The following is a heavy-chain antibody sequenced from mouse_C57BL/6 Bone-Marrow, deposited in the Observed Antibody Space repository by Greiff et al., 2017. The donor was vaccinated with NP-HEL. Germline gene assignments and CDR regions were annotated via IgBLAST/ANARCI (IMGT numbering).Heavy chain of an antibody. CDR2: INSDGGST. D-gene: IGHD6-1*01. CDR3: ARHGGRSPHWYFDV. Sequence: DVMLVESGGGLVQPGESLKLSCESNEYEFPSHDMSWVRKTPEKRLELVAAINSDGGSTYYPDTMERRFIISRDNTKKTLYLQMSSLRSEDTALYYCARHGGRSPHWYFDVWGTGTTVTVSS. CDR1: EYEFPSHD. J-gene: IGHJ1*03. V-gene: IGHV5-2*01.